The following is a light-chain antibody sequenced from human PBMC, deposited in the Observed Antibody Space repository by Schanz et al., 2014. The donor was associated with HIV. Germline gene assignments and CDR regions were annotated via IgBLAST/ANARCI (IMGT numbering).Light chain of an antibody. V-gene: IGKV3-20*01. CDR2: ATS. CDR1: QRLSSSY. J-gene: IGKJ3*01. CDR3: QQYNDWPPLT. Sequence: EIVLTQSPGTLSLSLGERATLSCGASQRLSSSYLAWYQQKRDQPPRLVIYATSTRAAGIPDRFSGTGSGTDFTLTISSLEPEDFAVYYCQQYNDWPPLTFGPGTKVEIK.